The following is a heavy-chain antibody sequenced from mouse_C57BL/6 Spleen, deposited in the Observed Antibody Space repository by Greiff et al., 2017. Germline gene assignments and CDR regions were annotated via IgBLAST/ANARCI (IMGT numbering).Heavy chain of an antibody. CDR3: TEDGYPFSMDY. Sequence: EVQLQQSGAELVRPGASVKLSCTASGFNIKDYYMHWVKQRPEPGLAWLGRIDPEDGDTEYAPKFKGKATMTADTASNTAYRQLSSLTSEDTAVYYCTEDGYPFSMDYWGQGTSGTVSS. D-gene: IGHD2-3*01. CDR2: IDPEDGDT. V-gene: IGHV14-1*01. J-gene: IGHJ4*01. CDR1: GFNIKDYY.